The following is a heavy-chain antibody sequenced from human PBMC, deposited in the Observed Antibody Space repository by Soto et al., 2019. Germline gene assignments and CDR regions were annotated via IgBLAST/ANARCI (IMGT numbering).Heavy chain of an antibody. CDR3: ARSAYDYSNYGLDY. D-gene: IGHD4-4*01. V-gene: IGHV1-69*06. CDR2: IIPIFGTA. Sequence: SVKVSCKASGGTFSSYAISWVRQAPGQGLEWMGGIIPIFGTANYAQKFQGRVTITADKSTSAAYMELSSLRSEDTAVYYCARSAYDYSNYGLDYWGQGTLVTVSS. J-gene: IGHJ4*02. CDR1: GGTFSSYA.